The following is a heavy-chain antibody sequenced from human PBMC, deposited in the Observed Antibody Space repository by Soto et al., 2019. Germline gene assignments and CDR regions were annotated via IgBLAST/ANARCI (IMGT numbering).Heavy chain of an antibody. D-gene: IGHD3-16*01. J-gene: IGHJ6*02. V-gene: IGHV1-18*01. CDR2: ISPYNDHT. Sequence: QVQLAQSAGEVKKPGASVKVSCKATGYTFIRYGIAWVRQAPGQGFEWMGWISPYNDHTVYAQKFQGRVTMTADTSTRTLYMNLGGLKSDDTAVYYCARGGYYDNSWGKLSHYGLDVWGQGTSVSVSS. CDR1: GYTFIRYG. CDR3: ARGGYYDNSWGKLSHYGLDV.